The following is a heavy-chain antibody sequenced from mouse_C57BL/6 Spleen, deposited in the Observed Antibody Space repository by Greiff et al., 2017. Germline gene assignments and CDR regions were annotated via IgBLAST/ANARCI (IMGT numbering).Heavy chain of an antibody. J-gene: IGHJ4*01. Sequence: QVQLQQSGAELVRPGSSVKLSCKASGYTFTSYWMHWVKQRPIQGLEWIGNIDPSDSETHYNQKFKDKATLTVDKSSSTAYMQLSSLTSEDSAVYYCARSLYYGSSYYAMDYWGQGTSVTVSS. CDR2: IDPSDSET. V-gene: IGHV1-52*01. CDR1: GYTFTSYW. D-gene: IGHD1-1*01. CDR3: ARSLYYGSSYYAMDY.